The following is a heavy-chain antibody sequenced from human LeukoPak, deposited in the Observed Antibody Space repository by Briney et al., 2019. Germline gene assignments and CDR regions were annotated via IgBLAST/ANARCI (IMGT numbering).Heavy chain of an antibody. D-gene: IGHD6-13*01. V-gene: IGHV1-2*06. CDR2: INPNSGGT. CDR1: GYTFTGYY. CDR3: ARGAYSSSWYIGY. Sequence: ASVKVSCKASGYTFTGYYMHWVRQAPGQGLEWMGRINPNSGGTNYAQKFQGRVTMTRDTSISTAYMELRSLRSDDTAVYYCARGAYSSSWYIGYWGQGTLVTVSS. J-gene: IGHJ4*02.